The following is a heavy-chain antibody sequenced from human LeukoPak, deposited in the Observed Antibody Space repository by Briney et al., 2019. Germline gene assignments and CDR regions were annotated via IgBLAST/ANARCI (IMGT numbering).Heavy chain of an antibody. V-gene: IGHV3-30-3*01. Sequence: GGSLRLSCAASGFTSSTYAMHWVRQAPGKGLEWVAVISYDGSSIYYADSVRGRFTISRDNSKNTLYLQMNSLRTEDSAVYYCARASLPRTYSSGWYYFDYWGQGTLVTVSS. CDR3: ARASLPRTYSSGWYYFDY. D-gene: IGHD6-19*01. CDR2: ISYDGSSI. CDR1: GFTSSTYA. J-gene: IGHJ4*02.